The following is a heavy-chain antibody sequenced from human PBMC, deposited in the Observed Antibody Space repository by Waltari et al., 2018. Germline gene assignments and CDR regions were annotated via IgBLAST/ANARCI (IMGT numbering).Heavy chain of an antibody. CDR2: ISGSGTST. V-gene: IGHV3-23*01. D-gene: IGHD3-22*01. CDR3: ARGSIEFRPDRSGCFYYFDY. J-gene: IGHJ4*02. Sequence: EVQLLESGGGLEQPGGSLRLSCDGSGLTFNSYAMHRFRQAPGKGLEWGSGISGSGTSTYYADSLRGRFTISRDNSKNTLYLQMNSLRAEDTAVYFCARGSIEFRPDRSGCFYYFDYWGQGTLVSVSS. CDR1: GLTFNSYA.